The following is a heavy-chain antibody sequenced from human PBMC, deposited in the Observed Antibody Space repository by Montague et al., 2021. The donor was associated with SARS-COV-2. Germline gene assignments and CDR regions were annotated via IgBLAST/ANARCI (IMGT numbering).Heavy chain of an antibody. J-gene: IGHJ4*02. D-gene: IGHD2-15*01. CDR3: AKEVGESPSFDY. Sequence: LRLSCAASGFTFDAYAMHWVRQAPGKGLEWVSGISWNSGSTGYADSVKGRFTISRDNAKNSLYLQMNSLRAEDTALYYCAKEVGESPSFDYWGQGTLVTVSS. CDR2: ISWNSGST. CDR1: GFTFDAYA. V-gene: IGHV3-9*01.